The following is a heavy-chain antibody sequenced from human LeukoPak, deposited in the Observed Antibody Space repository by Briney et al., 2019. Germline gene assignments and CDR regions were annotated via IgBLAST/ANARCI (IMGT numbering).Heavy chain of an antibody. Sequence: NPSETLSLTCTVSGGSISSYYWSWIRQPAGKGLEWIGRIYTSGSTNYNPSLKSRVTMSVDTSKNQFSLKLSSVTAADTAVYYCARARWLGIGGDDAFDIWGQGTMVTVSS. J-gene: IGHJ3*02. CDR2: IYTSGST. V-gene: IGHV4-4*07. D-gene: IGHD6-19*01. CDR3: ARARWLGIGGDDAFDI. CDR1: GGSISSYY.